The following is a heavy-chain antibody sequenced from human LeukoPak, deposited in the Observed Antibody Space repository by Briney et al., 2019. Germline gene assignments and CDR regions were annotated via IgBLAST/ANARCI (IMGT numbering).Heavy chain of an antibody. CDR2: IKQDGSEK. CDR1: GFTFSSYW. Sequence: PGGSLRLSCAASGFTFSSYWMSWVRQAPGKGLEWVANIKQDGSEKYYVDSVEGRFTISRDNAKNSLYLQMNSLRAEDTAVYYCARARRGGYGDFDYWGQGTLVTVSS. D-gene: IGHD5-12*01. CDR3: ARARRGGYGDFDY. J-gene: IGHJ4*02. V-gene: IGHV3-7*01.